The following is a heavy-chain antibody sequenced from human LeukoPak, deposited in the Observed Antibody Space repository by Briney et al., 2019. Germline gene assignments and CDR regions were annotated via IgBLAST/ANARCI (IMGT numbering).Heavy chain of an antibody. D-gene: IGHD3-22*01. V-gene: IGHV3-15*01. J-gene: IGHJ5*01. CDR3: LSYYYDSSTHNFRFDS. Sequence: PGGSLRLSCAASGFTFTDAWMTWIRQAPGTGLEWVGRIRPNTDGGTTHYAAPVKGRFTISRDDSKTTVYLQMNSLKAEDTGIYYCLSYYYDSSTHNFRFDSWGQGTLVTVSS. CDR1: GFTFTDAW. CDR2: IRPNTDGGTT.